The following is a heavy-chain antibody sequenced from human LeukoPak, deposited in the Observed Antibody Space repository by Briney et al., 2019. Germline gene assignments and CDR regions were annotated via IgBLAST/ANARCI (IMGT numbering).Heavy chain of an antibody. D-gene: IGHD3-9*01. CDR1: GFTLSSYT. CDR2: ITSSSSYI. V-gene: IGHV3-21*01. Sequence: GGSLRLSCAASGFTLSSYTMNWVRQAPGKGLEWVSSITSSSSYIYYADSVKGRFIISRDNARKSLYLQMNSLRAEDTAIYYCARDGDILTGHYRFYFDYWGQGTLVTVSS. J-gene: IGHJ4*02. CDR3: ARDGDILTGHYRFYFDY.